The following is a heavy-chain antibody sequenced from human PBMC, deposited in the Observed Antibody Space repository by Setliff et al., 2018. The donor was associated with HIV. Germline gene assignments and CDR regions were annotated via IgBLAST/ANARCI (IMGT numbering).Heavy chain of an antibody. Sequence: PGESLKISCKGSGYSFTNYWIGWVRQMPGKGLEWMGIIYPSDSYIRYSPSFQGQVTISADKSISTAYLQWSSLKASDTAMYYCARGRGSYSGYFDYWGQGTLVTVSS. CDR2: IYPSDSYI. CDR3: ARGRGSYSGYFDY. V-gene: IGHV5-51*01. D-gene: IGHD1-26*01. J-gene: IGHJ4*02. CDR1: GYSFTNYW.